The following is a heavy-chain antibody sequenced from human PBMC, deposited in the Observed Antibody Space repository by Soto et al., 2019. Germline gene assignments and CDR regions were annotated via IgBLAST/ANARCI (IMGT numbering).Heavy chain of an antibody. D-gene: IGHD5-12*01. J-gene: IGHJ4*02. Sequence: GGSLRLSCAATGFTFSSYAMNWVRQTQGKGLEWVSAISGSGDAVYYADSVEGRFTISRDNSKNTLYLQLNSLRADDTAVYYCVKSPRSGFEAPWDYWGQGTQVTVSS. CDR3: VKSPRSGFEAPWDY. V-gene: IGHV3-23*01. CDR1: GFTFSSYA. CDR2: ISGSGDAV.